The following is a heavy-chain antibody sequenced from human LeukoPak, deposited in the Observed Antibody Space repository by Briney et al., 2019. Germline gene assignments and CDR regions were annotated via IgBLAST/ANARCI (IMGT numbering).Heavy chain of an antibody. CDR3: ARGHWYYYDSSGYYRKLYYFGY. J-gene: IGHJ4*02. V-gene: IGHV4-34*01. D-gene: IGHD3-22*01. CDR2: INHSGST. CDR1: GGSFSGNY. Sequence: PSETLSLTCAVYGGSFSGNYWSWIRQPPGKGLEWIGEINHSGSTNYNPSLKSRVTISVDTSKNQFSLKLSSVTAADTAVYYCARGHWYYYDSSGYYRKLYYFGYWGQGTLVTVSS.